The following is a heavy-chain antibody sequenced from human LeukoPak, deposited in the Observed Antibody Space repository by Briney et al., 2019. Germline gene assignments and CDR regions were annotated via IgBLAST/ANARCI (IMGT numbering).Heavy chain of an antibody. CDR3: ARDFADRDPDTSYKWDSYTWFDT. CDR1: GGSLNTHY. Sequence: PSETLSLTCTVSGGSLNTHYWSWIRQPADMGLQWIGRTHVSGDFKYNPSLKSRLTMSVDTSKNQFSLRLTSVTAADTAVYYCARDFADRDPDTSYKWDSYTWFDTWGQGTLVTVSS. D-gene: IGHD1-26*01. V-gene: IGHV4-4*07. J-gene: IGHJ5*02. CDR2: THVSGDF.